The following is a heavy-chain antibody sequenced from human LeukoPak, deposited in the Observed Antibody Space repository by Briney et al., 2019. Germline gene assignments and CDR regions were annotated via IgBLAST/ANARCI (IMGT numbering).Heavy chain of an antibody. CDR1: GGSIINSNW. D-gene: IGHD3-10*01. V-gene: IGHV4-4*02. J-gene: IGHJ4*02. CDR2: IDHSGST. CDR3: AAAAYGSGSYTVDY. Sequence: PSETLSLTCAVSGGSIINSNWWSWVRQPPGKGLEWIGEIDHSGSTSYNPSLKSRVTMSVDRSQNQFSLRLSTVTAADTAVYYCAAAAYGSGSYTVDYWGQGTLVTVSS.